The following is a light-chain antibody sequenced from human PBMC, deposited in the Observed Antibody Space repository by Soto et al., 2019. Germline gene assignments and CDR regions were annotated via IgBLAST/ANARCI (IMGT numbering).Light chain of an antibody. V-gene: IGKV3-20*01. Sequence: DIVLTQSPGTLSLSPGERATLSCTASHRLSSKYLVWYQQKSGQTPRVLIYDASSRATGIPDRFSGSGSGTDFTLTISRLEPEDSAVYFCQQYDTSPAFGQGTKVEIK. CDR1: HRLSSKY. J-gene: IGKJ1*01. CDR3: QQYDTSPA. CDR2: DAS.